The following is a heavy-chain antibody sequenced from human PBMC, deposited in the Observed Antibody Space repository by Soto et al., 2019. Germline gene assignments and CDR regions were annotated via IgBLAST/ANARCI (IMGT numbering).Heavy chain of an antibody. V-gene: IGHV3-30*18. J-gene: IGHJ4*02. CDR2: ISYDGSNK. CDR3: AKDRYGERFLEWLLNYYFDY. CDR1: GFTFSSYG. D-gene: IGHD3-3*01. Sequence: GGSLRLSCAASGFTFSSYGMHWVRQAPGKGLEWVAVISYDGSNKYYADSVKGRFTISRDNSKNTLYLQMNSLRAEDTAVYYCAKDRYGERFLEWLLNYYFDYWGQGTLVTVSS.